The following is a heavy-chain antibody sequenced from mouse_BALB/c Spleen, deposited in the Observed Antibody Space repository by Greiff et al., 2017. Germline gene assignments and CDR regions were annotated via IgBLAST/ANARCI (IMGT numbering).Heavy chain of an antibody. Sequence: DLVKPGASVKLSCKASGYTFTSYWINWIKQRPGQGLEWIGRIAPGSGSTYYNEMFKGKATLTVDTSSSTAYIQLSSLSSEDSAVYFCARFITTVPYYFDYWGQGTTLTVSS. CDR3: ARFITTVPYYFDY. D-gene: IGHD1-2*01. CDR2: IAPGSGST. V-gene: IGHV1S41*01. CDR1: GYTFTSYW. J-gene: IGHJ2*01.